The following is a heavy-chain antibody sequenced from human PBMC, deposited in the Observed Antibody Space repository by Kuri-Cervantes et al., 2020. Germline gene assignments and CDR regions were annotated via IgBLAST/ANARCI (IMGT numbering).Heavy chain of an antibody. CDR3: ARERAYSSGWYEDYYYGMDV. D-gene: IGHD6-19*01. CDR2: ISSSSSYI. V-gene: IGHV3-21*01. CDR1: GFTFDDYA. Sequence: GGSLRLSCAASGFTFDDYAMNWVRQAPGKGLEWVSSISSSSSYIYYADSVKGRFTISRDNAKNSLYPQMNSLRAEDTAVYYCARERAYSSGWYEDYYYGMDVWGQGTTVTVSS. J-gene: IGHJ6*02.